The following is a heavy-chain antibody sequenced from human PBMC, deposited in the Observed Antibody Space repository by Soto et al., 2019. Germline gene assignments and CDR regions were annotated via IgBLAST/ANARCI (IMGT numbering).Heavy chain of an antibody. J-gene: IGHJ3*02. CDR3: ARERAQGVVAFDI. CDR2: INPNSGGT. Sequence: ASVKVSCKASGYTFTGYYMHWVRQAPGQGLEWMGWINPNSGGTNYAQKFQGWVTMTRDTSISTAYMELSRLRSDDTAVYYCARERAQGVVAFDIWGQGTMVTVSS. D-gene: IGHD2-21*01. V-gene: IGHV1-2*04. CDR1: GYTFTGYY.